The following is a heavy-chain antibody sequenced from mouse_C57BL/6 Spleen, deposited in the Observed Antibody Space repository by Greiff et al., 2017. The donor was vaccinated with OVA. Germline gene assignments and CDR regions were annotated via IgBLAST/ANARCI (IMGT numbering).Heavy chain of an antibody. CDR2: IYPGSGST. CDR1: GYTFTSYW. J-gene: IGHJ3*01. Sequence: VQLQQPGAELVKPGASVKMSCKASGYTFTSYWITWVKQRPGQGLEWIGDIYPGSGSTNYNEKFKSKATLTVDTSSSTAYMQLSSLTSEDSAVYYCARESNYEDWFAYWGQGTLVTVSA. V-gene: IGHV1-55*01. D-gene: IGHD2-5*01. CDR3: ARESNYEDWFAY.